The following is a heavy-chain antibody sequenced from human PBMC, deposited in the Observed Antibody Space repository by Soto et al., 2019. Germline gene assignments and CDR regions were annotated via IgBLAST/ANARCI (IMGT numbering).Heavy chain of an antibody. D-gene: IGHD4-17*01. CDR1: GGSISSYY. V-gene: IGHV4-59*08. Sequence: SETLSLTCTVSGGSISSYYWSWIRQPPGKGLEWIGYIYYSGSTNYNPSLKSRVTISVDTSKNQFYLKLSSVTAADTAVYYCARLGYGDYDYWGQGTLVTVCS. CDR2: IYYSGST. J-gene: IGHJ4*02. CDR3: ARLGYGDYDY.